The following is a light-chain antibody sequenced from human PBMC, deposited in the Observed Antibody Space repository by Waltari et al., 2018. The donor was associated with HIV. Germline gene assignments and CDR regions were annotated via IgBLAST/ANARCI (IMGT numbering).Light chain of an antibody. J-gene: IGKJ2*01. Sequence: DIRMTQTPSTLSAAVRDTGTITCRASQNIGTSLAWYQQKSGKAPALLIYQASTLQNGVSSRFSGSGSGTEFTLTITSLQRDDFATYFCQQYETYYTFGQGSRLEMK. CDR2: QAS. V-gene: IGKV1-5*03. CDR1: QNIGTS. CDR3: QQYETYYT.